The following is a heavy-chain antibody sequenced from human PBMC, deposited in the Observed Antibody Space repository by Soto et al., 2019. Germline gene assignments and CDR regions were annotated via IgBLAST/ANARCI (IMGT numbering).Heavy chain of an antibody. V-gene: IGHV4-39*01. CDR3: ARHGSY. J-gene: IGHJ4*02. CDR2: IYFSGST. Sequence: SETLSLTCTVSGVSISSSSYYWGWIRQTPGKGLEWIGTIYFSGSTYYNPSLKSRVTISVDRSKNRFSLNLTSVTAADTALYYCARHGSYWGPGTLVTVSS. CDR1: GVSISSSSYY.